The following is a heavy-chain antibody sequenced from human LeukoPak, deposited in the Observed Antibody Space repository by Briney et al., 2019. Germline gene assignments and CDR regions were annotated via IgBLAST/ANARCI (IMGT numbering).Heavy chain of an antibody. Sequence: SETLSLTCAVYGGSFSGYYWSWIRQSPGKGLEWIGEIHPSGSIHYNSSLESRINISPDTSKNQFSLKLSSVTTADTALYYCARGADPYKIAYWGPGTLVTVSS. CDR3: ARGADPYKIAY. CDR2: IHPSGSI. J-gene: IGHJ4*02. V-gene: IGHV4-34*01. CDR1: GGSFSGYY. D-gene: IGHD3-16*02.